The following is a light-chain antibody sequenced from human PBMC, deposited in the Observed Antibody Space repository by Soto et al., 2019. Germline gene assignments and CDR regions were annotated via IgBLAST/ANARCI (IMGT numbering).Light chain of an antibody. CDR3: QQANNFPLT. J-gene: IGKJ4*01. V-gene: IGKV1-12*01. CDR1: QDISNW. CDR2: AAS. Sequence: IQMTQSPSSVSPSVGDRVIIRCRASQDISNWLAWYQQKPGKAPNLLIYAASSLQSGVPSRFSGSGSGTDFTLTINSMQPEDFATYYCQQANNFPLTFGGGTKVDIK.